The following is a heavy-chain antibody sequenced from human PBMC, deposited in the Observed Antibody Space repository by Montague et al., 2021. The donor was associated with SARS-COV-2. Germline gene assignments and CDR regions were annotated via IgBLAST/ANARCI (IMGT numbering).Heavy chain of an antibody. V-gene: IGHV3-7*01. Sequence: SLSLSFSASGFPFSSYWMSWVRQAPGKGLEWVANIKQDGSERYYVDSVKGRFTISRDNAKNSLYLQMNSLRAEDTAVYYCARDRRFLEWLPTLGCFDPWGQGTLVTVSS. J-gene: IGHJ5*02. D-gene: IGHD3-3*01. CDR3: ARDRRFLEWLPTLGCFDP. CDR2: IKQDGSER. CDR1: GFPFSSYW.